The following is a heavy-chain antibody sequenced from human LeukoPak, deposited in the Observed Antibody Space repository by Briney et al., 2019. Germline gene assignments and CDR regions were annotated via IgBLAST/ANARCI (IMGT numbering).Heavy chain of an antibody. D-gene: IGHD3-10*01. J-gene: IGHJ5*02. CDR3: ARDRGPNWFDP. Sequence: GGSLRLSCAASGFTFSSYAVHWVRQAPGKGLEWVAVISYDGSNKYYADSVKGRFTISRDNSKNTLYLQMNSLRAEDTAVYYCARDRGPNWFDPWGQGTLVTVSS. CDR1: GFTFSSYA. V-gene: IGHV3-30*01. CDR2: ISYDGSNK.